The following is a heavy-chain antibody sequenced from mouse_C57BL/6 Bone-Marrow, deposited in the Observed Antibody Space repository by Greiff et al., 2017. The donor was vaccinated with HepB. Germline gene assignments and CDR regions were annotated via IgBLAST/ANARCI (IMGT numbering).Heavy chain of an antibody. J-gene: IGHJ2*01. D-gene: IGHD1-1*01. Sequence: QVQLQQPGAELVRPGASVTLSCKASGYTFTDYEMHWVKQTPVHGLEWIGAIDPESGGTAYNQKFKGKAILTADKSSSTAYMELRSLTSEDSAVYYCTKEGDYYCASSSPFDYWGQGTTLTVSS. CDR3: TKEGDYYCASSSPFDY. CDR2: IDPESGGT. V-gene: IGHV1-15*01. CDR1: GYTFTDYE.